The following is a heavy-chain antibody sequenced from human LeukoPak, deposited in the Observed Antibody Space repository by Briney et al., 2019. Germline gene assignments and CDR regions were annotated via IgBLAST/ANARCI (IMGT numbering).Heavy chain of an antibody. Sequence: GESLKISCKGSGYSFTSYWIGWVRQMPGKGLAWMGIIYPGDSDTRYSPSFQRQVTISVDKSISTAYLQWSRLQASDTAMYYCARHHGLLRYGSGASGYYYMDVWGKGTTVTVSS. CDR1: GYSFTSYW. CDR3: ARHHGLLRYGSGASGYYYMDV. V-gene: IGHV5-51*01. CDR2: IYPGDSDT. J-gene: IGHJ6*03. D-gene: IGHD3-10*01.